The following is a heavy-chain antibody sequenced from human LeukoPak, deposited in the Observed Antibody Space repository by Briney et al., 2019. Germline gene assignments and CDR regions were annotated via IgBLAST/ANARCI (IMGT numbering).Heavy chain of an antibody. CDR1: GFTVSVNY. CDR2: IRYDGSNK. D-gene: IGHD1-26*01. J-gene: IGHJ4*02. Sequence: HPGGSLRLSCAASGFTVSVNYMSWVRQAPGKGLEWVAFIRYDGSNKYYADSVKGRFTISRDNSKNTLYLQMNSLRAEDTAVYYCAKDMVGSYSDFDYRGQGTLVTVSS. CDR3: AKDMVGSYSDFDY. V-gene: IGHV3-30*02.